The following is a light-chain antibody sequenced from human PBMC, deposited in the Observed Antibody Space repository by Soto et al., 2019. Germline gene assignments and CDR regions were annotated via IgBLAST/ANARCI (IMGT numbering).Light chain of an antibody. J-gene: IGKJ1*01. V-gene: IGKV3-20*01. CDR3: QQYGSSPPFT. Sequence: IVFTQSPGTLSLSPGERATLSCRASQSVSNNYLAWYQQKPGQAPRLLIYGASSRATGIPDRFGGSGSGTDFTLTISRLEPEDFAVYYCQQYGSSPPFTFGQGTKVDIK. CDR2: GAS. CDR1: QSVSNNY.